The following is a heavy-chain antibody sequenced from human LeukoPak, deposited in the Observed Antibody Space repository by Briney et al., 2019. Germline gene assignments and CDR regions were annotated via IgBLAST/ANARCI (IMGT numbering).Heavy chain of an antibody. CDR3: ARRRATASGSYYQSFDY. CDR1: GFIFDDFG. Sequence: GGSLRLSCAASGFIFDDFGMSWVRQAPGKGLEWVSGVNWNGDSTGYADSVKGRFTISRDNAKNSLCLQMNSLRVEDTALYYCARRRATASGSYYQSFDYWGQGTLVTVSS. CDR2: VNWNGDST. V-gene: IGHV3-20*04. J-gene: IGHJ4*02. D-gene: IGHD3-10*01.